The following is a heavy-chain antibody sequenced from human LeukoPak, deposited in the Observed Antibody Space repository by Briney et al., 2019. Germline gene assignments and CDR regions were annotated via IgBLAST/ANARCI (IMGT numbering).Heavy chain of an antibody. J-gene: IGHJ6*03. CDR3: ARSKDVVVVAAPQGGYYYYYMDV. CDR1: GGTFSSYA. CDR2: IIPIFGTA. Sequence: GASVKVSCKASGGTFSSYAISWVRQAPGQGLEWMGGIIPIFGTANYAQKFQGRVTITADESTSTAYMELSSLRSEDTAVYYCARSKDVVVVAAPQGGYYYYYMDVWGKGTTVTISS. V-gene: IGHV1-69*13. D-gene: IGHD2-15*01.